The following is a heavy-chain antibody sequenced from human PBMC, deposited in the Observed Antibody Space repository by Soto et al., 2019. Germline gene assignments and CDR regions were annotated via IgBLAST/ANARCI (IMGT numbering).Heavy chain of an antibody. D-gene: IGHD3-22*01. CDR3: ARDLLEFGRIVVGNYYYYGMDV. J-gene: IGHJ6*02. CDR2: INAGNGST. CDR1: GYTFTSYA. V-gene: IGHV1-3*01. Sequence: ASVKVSCKASGYTFTSYAMHWVRQAPGQRLEWMGRINAGNGSTKYSQKFQGRVTMTRDTSTSTVYMELSSLRSEDTAVYYCARDLLEFGRIVVGNYYYYGMDVWGQGTTVTVSS.